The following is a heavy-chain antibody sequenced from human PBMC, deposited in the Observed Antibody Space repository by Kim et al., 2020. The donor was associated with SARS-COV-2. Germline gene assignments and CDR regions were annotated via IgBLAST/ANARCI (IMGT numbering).Heavy chain of an antibody. CDR1: GFTFSSYG. D-gene: IGHD5-12*01. J-gene: IGHJ4*02. V-gene: IGHV3-33*06. CDR2: IWYDGSNK. CDR3: AKDGGRNGYDSRGNYFDY. Sequence: GGSLRLSCAASGFTFSSYGMHWVRQAPGKGLEWVAVIWYDGSNKYYADSVKGRFTISRDNSKNTLYLQMNSLRAEDTAVYYCAKDGGRNGYDSRGNYFDYWGQGTLVTVSS.